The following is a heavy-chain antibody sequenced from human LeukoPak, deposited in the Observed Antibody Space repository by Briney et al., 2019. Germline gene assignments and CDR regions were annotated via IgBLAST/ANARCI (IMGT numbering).Heavy chain of an antibody. D-gene: IGHD3-22*01. CDR3: ASLYYYDSSGYPTDFDY. V-gene: IGHV1-69*13. J-gene: IGHJ4*02. CDR1: GGTFSSYA. Sequence: SVKVSCKASGGTFSSYAISWVRQAPGQGLEWMGGIIPIFGTANYAQKFQGRVTITADESTSTAYMELSSLRSEDTAVYYCASLYYYDSSGYPTDFDYWGQGTLVTVSS. CDR2: IIPIFGTA.